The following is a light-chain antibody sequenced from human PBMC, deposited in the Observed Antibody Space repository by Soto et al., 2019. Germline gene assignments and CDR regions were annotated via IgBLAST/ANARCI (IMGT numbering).Light chain of an antibody. J-gene: IGLJ2*01. CDR3: CSYAGSYRV. Sequence: QSALTQPRSVSGSPGQSGTISFTGTSNDVGDYNYVSWYQHHPDKAPKLMIYDVTERPSGVPDRFSGSKSGHTASLTISGLPAEDEADYYCCSYAGSYRVFGGGTQVTVL. CDR1: SNDVGDYNY. V-gene: IGLV2-11*01. CDR2: DVT.